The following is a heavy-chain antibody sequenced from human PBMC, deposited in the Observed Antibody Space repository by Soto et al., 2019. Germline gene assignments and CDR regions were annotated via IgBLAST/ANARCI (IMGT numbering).Heavy chain of an antibody. CDR3: ARAHYDSSGYQDWFDP. J-gene: IGHJ5*02. CDR1: GGSISSGGYY. CDR2: IYYSGST. D-gene: IGHD3-22*01. Sequence: QVQLQESGPGLVKPSQTLSLTCTVSGGSISSGGYYWSWIRQHPGKGLVWIGYIYYSGSTYYNPSLKSRVTISVDTSKNQFSLKLSSVTAADTAVYYCARAHYDSSGYQDWFDPWGQGTLVTVSS. V-gene: IGHV4-31*03.